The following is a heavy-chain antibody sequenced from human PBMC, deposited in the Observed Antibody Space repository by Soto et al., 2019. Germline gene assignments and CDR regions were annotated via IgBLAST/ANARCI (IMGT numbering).Heavy chain of an antibody. CDR3: ARDGWAGGYFDY. J-gene: IGHJ4*02. CDR1: GFTFSSYA. Sequence: PGGSLRLSCAASGFTFSSYAMHWVRQAPGKGLEWVAVISYDGSNKYYAGSVKGRFTISRDNSKNTLYLQMNSLRAEDTAVYYCARDGWAGGYFDYWGQGTLVTVSS. V-gene: IGHV3-30-3*01. CDR2: ISYDGSNK. D-gene: IGHD1-26*01.